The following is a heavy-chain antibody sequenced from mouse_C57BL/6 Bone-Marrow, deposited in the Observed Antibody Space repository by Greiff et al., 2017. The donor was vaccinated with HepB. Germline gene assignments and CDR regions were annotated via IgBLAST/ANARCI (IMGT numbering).Heavy chain of an antibody. CDR3: TRRGIYDYALYY. CDR1: GYTFTSYW. Sequence: QVQLQQPGAELVKPGASVKLSCKASGYTFTSYWMHWVKQSPGQGLEWIGMIHPNSGSTNYNEKFKSKATLTVDKSSSTAYMQLSSLTSEDSAVYYCTRRGIYDYALYYWGQGTTLTVSS. V-gene: IGHV1-64*01. CDR2: IHPNSGST. J-gene: IGHJ2*01. D-gene: IGHD2-4*01.